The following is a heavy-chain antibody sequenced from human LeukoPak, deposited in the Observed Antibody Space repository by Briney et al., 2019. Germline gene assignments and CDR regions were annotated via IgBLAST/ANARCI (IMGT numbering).Heavy chain of an antibody. J-gene: IGHJ4*02. Sequence: GGSLRLSCAASGFTFSSYGMHWVRQAPGKGLEWVAFIRYDGSNKYYADSVKGRFTISRDNSKNTLYLQMNSLRAEDTAVYYCAKETYSGWPTHFDYWGQGTLVTVSS. D-gene: IGHD6-25*01. CDR1: GFTFSSYG. V-gene: IGHV3-30*02. CDR2: IRYDGSNK. CDR3: AKETYSGWPTHFDY.